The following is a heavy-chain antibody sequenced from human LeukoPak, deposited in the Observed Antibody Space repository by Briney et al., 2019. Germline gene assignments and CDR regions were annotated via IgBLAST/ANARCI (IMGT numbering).Heavy chain of an antibody. V-gene: IGHV3-21*01. J-gene: IGHJ4*02. CDR1: GFTFSSYS. CDR3: ARAYPSIVGATPFDY. CDR2: ISSSSSYI. D-gene: IGHD1-26*01. Sequence: GGSPRLSCAATGFTFSSYSMNWVRQAPGKGLEWVSSISSSSSYIYYADSVKGRFTISRDNAKNSLYLQMSSLRAEDTAVYYCARAYPSIVGATPFDYWGQGTLVTVSS.